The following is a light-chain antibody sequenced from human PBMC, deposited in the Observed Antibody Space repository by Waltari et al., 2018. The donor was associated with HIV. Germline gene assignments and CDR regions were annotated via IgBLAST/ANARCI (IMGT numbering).Light chain of an antibody. Sequence: DIQMTQLPSSLSASVGDRVTISCRATQDIGNSVSWYQQRPGKVPKLLVYGAYILQRGVASRITGSGSGTEFSLTISSLQPEDFATYFCHQYFSDPFTFGGGTKVEI. CDR3: HQYFSDPFT. CDR2: GAY. V-gene: IGKV1-NL1*01. J-gene: IGKJ4*01. CDR1: QDIGNS.